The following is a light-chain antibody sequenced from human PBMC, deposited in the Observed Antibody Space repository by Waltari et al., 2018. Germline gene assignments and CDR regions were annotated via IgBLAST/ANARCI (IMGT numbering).Light chain of an antibody. J-gene: IGLJ3*02. CDR2: AHT. CDR1: SSNIGAGYG. V-gene: IGLV1-40*01. CDR3: QVYDTSLSGVV. Sequence: QSVLTQPPSVSGAPGQRVTISCTGSSSNIGAGYGIHWYQQLPGTAPKLLIYAHTNRPSGVPDRFSGAKSGTAVSLAIAGLQAEDEADYYCQVYDTSLSGVVFGGGTKLTVL.